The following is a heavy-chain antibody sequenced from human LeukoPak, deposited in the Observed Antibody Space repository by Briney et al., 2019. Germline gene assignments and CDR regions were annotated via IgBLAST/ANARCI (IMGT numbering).Heavy chain of an antibody. D-gene: IGHD1-7*01. CDR2: ISSSSSTI. V-gene: IGHV3-48*04. J-gene: IGHJ4*02. CDR3: ARETPETIGYSWNYEGRRGFDY. Sequence: GGSLRLSCAASGFTFSSYSMNWVRQAPGKGLEWGSYISSSSSTIYYADSVKGRFTISRDNAKNSLYLQMNSLRAEDTAVYYCARETPETIGYSWNYEGRRGFDYWGQGTLVTVSS. CDR1: GFTFSSYS.